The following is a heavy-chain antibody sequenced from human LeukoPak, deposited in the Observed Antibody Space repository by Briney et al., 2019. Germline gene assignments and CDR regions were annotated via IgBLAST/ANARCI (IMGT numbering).Heavy chain of an antibody. CDR1: GYTFTGYG. D-gene: IGHD3-22*01. CDR2: ISAYNGNT. CDR3: ARDPYTYDSSGYSYRYYYGMDV. J-gene: IGHJ6*02. V-gene: IGHV1-18*01. Sequence: ASVKVSCKASGYTFTGYGISWVRQAPGQGLEWMGWISAYNGNTNYAQKLQGRVTMTTDTSTSTAYMELRSLRSDDTAVYYCARDPYTYDSSGYSYRYYYGMDVWGQGTTVTVSS.